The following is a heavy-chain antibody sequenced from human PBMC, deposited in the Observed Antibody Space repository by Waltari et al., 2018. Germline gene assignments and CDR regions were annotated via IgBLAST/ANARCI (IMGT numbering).Heavy chain of an antibody. Sequence: QVQLQESGPGLVKPSETLSLTCAVSGGSFSSYWWSWIRQPPGKGLEWIGEINGNSGSTNYNPSLKSRVTISKDASKNQFSLKLSSVTAADTAVYYCATPLRPRYYFDYWGQGVLVTVSS. J-gene: IGHJ4*02. D-gene: IGHD4-17*01. CDR2: INGNSGST. CDR1: GGSFSSYW. CDR3: ATPLRPRYYFDY. V-gene: IGHV4-59*12.